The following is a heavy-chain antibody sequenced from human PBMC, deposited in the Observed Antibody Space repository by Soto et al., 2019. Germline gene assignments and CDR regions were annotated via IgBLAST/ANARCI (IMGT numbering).Heavy chain of an antibody. D-gene: IGHD4-17*01. Sequence: GGSLRLSCAASGFTFSSYGMHWVRQAPGKGLEWVAVIWYDGSNKYYADSVKGRFTISRDNSKNTLYLQMNSLRAEDTAVYYCARDQYGDYVGGYYYYYYMDVWGKGTTVTVSS. CDR1: GFTFSSYG. V-gene: IGHV3-33*01. J-gene: IGHJ6*03. CDR3: ARDQYGDYVGGYYYYYYMDV. CDR2: IWYDGSNK.